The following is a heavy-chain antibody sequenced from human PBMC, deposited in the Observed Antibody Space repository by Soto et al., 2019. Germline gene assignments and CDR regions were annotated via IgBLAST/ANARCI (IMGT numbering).Heavy chain of an antibody. V-gene: IGHV3-30*18. Sequence: QVQLVESGGGVVQPGRSLRLSCAASGFTFSSFGMHWVRQTPDKGLEWVAAITFDGSKKEYADSVKGRFAISRDNSKNTLYLQMNRLRAEDTALYYCAKVTVTDTTLSPSIGVDVWGQGTIVTVS. CDR2: ITFDGSKK. J-gene: IGHJ6*02. CDR1: GFTFSSFG. D-gene: IGHD1-1*01. CDR3: AKVTVTDTTLSPSIGVDV.